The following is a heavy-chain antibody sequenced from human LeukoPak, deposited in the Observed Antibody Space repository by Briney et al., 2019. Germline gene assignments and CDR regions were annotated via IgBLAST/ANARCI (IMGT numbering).Heavy chain of an antibody. D-gene: IGHD1-1*01. Sequence: PSETVSRTCAVYGGSFSGSYWSWIRQAPGKGLEWIGEIHHSGSTNYNPSLKSRVTISLDTSNNQFSLKLTSVTAADTAVYYCARSRASVATAGTFGDWGQGALVTVSS. V-gene: IGHV4-34*01. J-gene: IGHJ4*02. CDR2: IHHSGST. CDR1: GGSFSGSY. CDR3: ARSRASVATAGTFGD.